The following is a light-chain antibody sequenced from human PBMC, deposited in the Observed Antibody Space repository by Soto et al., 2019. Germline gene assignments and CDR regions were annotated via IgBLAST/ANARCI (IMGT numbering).Light chain of an antibody. J-gene: IGLJ3*02. CDR2: EVS. CDR1: SSDVGGYNY. V-gene: IGLV2-14*01. CDR3: SSYTSSSPRV. Sequence: QSALTQPASVSGSPGQSITISCTGTSSDVGGYNYVSWYQQHPGKAPKLMIYEVSNRPSGVSNRFSGSKSGNTASLTISGLQDEDAADYYCSSYTSSSPRVFGGGTKLTVL.